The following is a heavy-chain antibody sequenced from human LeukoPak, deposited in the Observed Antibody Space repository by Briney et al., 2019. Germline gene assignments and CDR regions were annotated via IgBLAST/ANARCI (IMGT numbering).Heavy chain of an antibody. J-gene: IGHJ3*02. CDR2: IIPIFGTA. CDR1: GGTFSSYA. D-gene: IGHD2-2*01. Sequence: SVKVSCKASGGTFSSYAISWVRQAPGQGLEWMGGIIPIFGTANYAQKFQGRVTITADESTSTAYMELSSLRSEDTAVYYCARKVLGYCSSTSCYHNAFDIWGQGTMVTVSS. V-gene: IGHV1-69*13. CDR3: ARKVLGYCSSTSCYHNAFDI.